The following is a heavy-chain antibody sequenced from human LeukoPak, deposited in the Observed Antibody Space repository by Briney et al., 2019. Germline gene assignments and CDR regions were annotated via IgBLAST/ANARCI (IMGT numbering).Heavy chain of an antibody. CDR1: GYTFTSYD. CDR3: ARVYDSSGYFPRAFDY. CDR2: MNPNSGNT. J-gene: IGHJ4*02. D-gene: IGHD3-22*01. V-gene: IGHV1-8*01. Sequence: ASVKVSCKASGYTFTSYDINWVRQAAGQGLEWMGWMNPNSGNTGYAQKFQGRVTMTRNTSISTAYMELSSLRSEDTAVYYCARVYDSSGYFPRAFDYWGQGTLVTVSS.